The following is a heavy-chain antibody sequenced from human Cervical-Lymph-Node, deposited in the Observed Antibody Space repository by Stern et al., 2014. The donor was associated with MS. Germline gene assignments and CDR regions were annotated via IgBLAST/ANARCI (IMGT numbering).Heavy chain of an antibody. Sequence: VQLEESGPGLVKPSETLSLTCAVSGDSISSYTHYWAWIRQPPGKGLEWIGVSYSRGPPYHTPSHKSPFTIPGDTSKTPFPLGLTSVTAADTAVYYCAKHACTGAACPFDLWGQGTLVTVSS. CDR2: SYSRGPP. V-gene: IGHV4-39*01. CDR3: AKHACTGAACPFDL. CDR1: GDSISSYTHY. D-gene: IGHD2-8*02. J-gene: IGHJ4*02.